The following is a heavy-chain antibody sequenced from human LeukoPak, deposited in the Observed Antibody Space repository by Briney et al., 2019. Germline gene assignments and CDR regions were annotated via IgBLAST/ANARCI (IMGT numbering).Heavy chain of an antibody. CDR2: IYYSGST. Sequence: ETLSPTCTVSGGSISSSSYYWGWIRQPPGKGLEWIGSIYYSGSTYYNPSLKSRVTISVDTSKNQFSLKLSSVTAADTAVYYCAREGIAVAVDYWGQGTLVTVSS. V-gene: IGHV4-39*07. CDR3: AREGIAVAVDY. D-gene: IGHD6-19*01. CDR1: GGSISSSSYY. J-gene: IGHJ4*02.